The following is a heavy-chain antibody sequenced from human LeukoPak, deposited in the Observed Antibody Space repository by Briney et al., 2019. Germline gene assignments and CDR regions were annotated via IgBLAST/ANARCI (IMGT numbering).Heavy chain of an antibody. CDR3: ARDSRPALAILNAFDI. V-gene: IGHV3-48*01. CDR2: ISSSSNQI. D-gene: IGHD2-2*01. CDR1: GVTLSSYT. Sequence: GGSLRLSCAPSGVTLSSYTMNWVRHPPGRGREWGAKISSSSNQIYHAHSLKGRFTISRDNAKNSLSRQMTRLRAEDTAVYYCARDSRPALAILNAFDIWGQGTMVTVSS. J-gene: IGHJ3*02.